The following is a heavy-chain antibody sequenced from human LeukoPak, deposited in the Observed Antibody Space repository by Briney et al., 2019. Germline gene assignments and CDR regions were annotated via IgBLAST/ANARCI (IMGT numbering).Heavy chain of an antibody. D-gene: IGHD2-21*02. CDR3: ARRKGDRDRSPYYYYMDV. CDR2: ISHFGST. CDR1: GGSFSGYS. V-gene: IGHV4-34*01. Sequence: SETLSLTCAIYGGSFSGYSWTWIRQPPGKGLEWIGEISHFGSTKYIPSLESRVSLSLDTSKNQFSLELSSVTAADTAIYYCARRKGDRDRSPYYYYMDVWGKGTTVTISS. J-gene: IGHJ6*03.